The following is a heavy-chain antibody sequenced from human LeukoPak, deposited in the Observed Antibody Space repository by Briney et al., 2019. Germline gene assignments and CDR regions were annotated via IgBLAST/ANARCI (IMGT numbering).Heavy chain of an antibody. J-gene: IGHJ4*02. CDR3: ARDALRYCSGGSCYPSDY. V-gene: IGHV3-23*01. CDR2: ISGSGGST. D-gene: IGHD2-15*01. CDR1: GFTFSSYA. Sequence: GGSLRLSCAASGFTFSSYAMSWVRQAPGKGLEWVSAISGSGGSTYYADSVKGRFTISRDNSKNTLYLQMNSLRAEDTAVYYCARDALRYCSGGSCYPSDYWGQGTLVTVSS.